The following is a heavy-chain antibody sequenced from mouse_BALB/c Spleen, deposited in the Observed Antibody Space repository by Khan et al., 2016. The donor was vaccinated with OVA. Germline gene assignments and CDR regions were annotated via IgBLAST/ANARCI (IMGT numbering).Heavy chain of an antibody. Sequence: QVQLQQSGAELVRPGASVKLSCKASGYTFTSYWMNWVRQRPRQGLEWIGKINPSDSESHYNQMFKDKATLTVDKSSGTASMQLSSLTSEDSAVYYCARREKYGYDPSWFAYWGQGTLVTVSA. CDR1: GYTFTSYW. V-gene: IGHV1-52*01. D-gene: IGHD2-2*01. CDR2: INPSDSES. CDR3: ARREKYGYDPSWFAY. J-gene: IGHJ3*01.